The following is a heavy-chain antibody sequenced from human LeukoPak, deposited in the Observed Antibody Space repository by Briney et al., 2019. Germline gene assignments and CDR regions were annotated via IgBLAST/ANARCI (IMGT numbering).Heavy chain of an antibody. CDR1: GASISADDYY. CDR2: IYYSGST. CDR3: ARDTYQLYFDH. V-gene: IGHV4-31*03. J-gene: IGHJ4*02. D-gene: IGHD1-1*01. Sequence: SQTLSLTCTVSGASISADDYYWSWIRQLPGKGPEWIGYIYYSGSTYYNPSLKSRVTILVDTSKSQFYMKLSSVTAADTAVYYCARDTYQLYFDHWGQGTLVTVSS.